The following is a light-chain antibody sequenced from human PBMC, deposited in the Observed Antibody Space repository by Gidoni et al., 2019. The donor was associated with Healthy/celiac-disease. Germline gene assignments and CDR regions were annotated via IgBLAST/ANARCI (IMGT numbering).Light chain of an antibody. CDR3: QQSYSTPDT. V-gene: IGKV1-39*01. CDR1: QSISSY. Sequence: DIQMTQSPSSLSASVGDRVTITCRASQSISSYLNWYQQKPGKAPKLLIYAASSLQSGVPSRFSGSGSGTDFTLTISSLQPEDFATYYCQQSYSTPDTYXGXTKVEIQ. CDR2: AAS. J-gene: IGKJ4*01.